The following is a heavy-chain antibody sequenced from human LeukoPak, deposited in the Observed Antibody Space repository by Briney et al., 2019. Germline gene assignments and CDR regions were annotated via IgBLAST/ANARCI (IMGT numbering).Heavy chain of an antibody. J-gene: IGHJ5*02. D-gene: IGHD5-12*01. V-gene: IGHV3-21*05. Sequence: GGSLRLSCAASGFTFSSYSMNWVRQAPGKGLEWISYISETSSFMYYADSVKGRFTISRDNSKNTLYLQMNSLRAEDTAVYYCARGGGYDRDWFDPWGQGTLVTVSS. CDR3: ARGGGYDRDWFDP. CDR1: GFTFSSYS. CDR2: ISETSSFM.